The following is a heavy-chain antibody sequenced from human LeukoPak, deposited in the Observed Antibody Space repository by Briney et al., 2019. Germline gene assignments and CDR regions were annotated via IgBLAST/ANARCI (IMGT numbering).Heavy chain of an antibody. J-gene: IGHJ4*02. V-gene: IGHV3-30-3*01. CDR1: GFTFSSYA. CDR2: ISYDGSNK. Sequence: PGGSLRLSCAASGFTFSSYAMHWVRQAPGKGLEWVAVISYDGSNKYYADSVKGRFTISRDNSKNTLYLQMNSLRAEDTAVYYCARLEMGDYGFALDYWGQETLVTVSS. CDR3: ARLEMGDYGFALDY. D-gene: IGHD4-17*01.